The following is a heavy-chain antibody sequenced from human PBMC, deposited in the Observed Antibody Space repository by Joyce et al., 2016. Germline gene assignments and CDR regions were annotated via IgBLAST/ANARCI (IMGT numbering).Heavy chain of an antibody. V-gene: IGHV3-9*01. CDR3: VKNRYKWRDNNMGPYGLDV. J-gene: IGHJ6*02. Sequence: EVKLVESGGDWVQPGRSLRLSCVGSGLFFNEYGRDWVRQGAVKCLGLVAGMSCHGGDMDYADSEKGRFPLSRDNANNSLYLQMNSLRPEDTALYFCVKNRYKWRDNNMGPYGLDVWGQGTTVIVS. CDR2: MSCHGGDM. D-gene: IGHD1-1*01. CDR1: GLFFNEYG.